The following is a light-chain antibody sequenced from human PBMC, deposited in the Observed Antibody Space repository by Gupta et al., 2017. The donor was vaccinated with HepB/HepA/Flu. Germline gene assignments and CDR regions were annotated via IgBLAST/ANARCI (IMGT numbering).Light chain of an antibody. CDR2: GAS. V-gene: IGKV1-39*01. CDR3: QQSYSLPVT. CDR1: QNIVTY. Sequence: DIQMTQAPSSLSASVVDRVTISCRASQNIVTYLIWYQQIPGKAPNLLIYGASSLQTGVPSRFSGSGSGTDFTLTISSLQPEDFATYYCQQSYSLPVTFGQVTKLEIK. J-gene: IGKJ2*01.